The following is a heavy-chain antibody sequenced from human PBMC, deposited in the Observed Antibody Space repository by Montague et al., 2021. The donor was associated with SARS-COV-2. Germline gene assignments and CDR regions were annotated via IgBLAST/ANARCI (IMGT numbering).Heavy chain of an antibody. V-gene: IGHV4-59*01. CDR2: LYYSGST. Sequence: SETLSLTCTVSGGSISSYYWSWIRQPPGKGLEWIGYLYYSGSTNXXPSLKSRVTISVDTSKNQFSLRLNSVAAADTAVCYCARHSPGYRYFYYLDVWGKGTTVTVSS. CDR3: ARHSPGYRYFYYLDV. D-gene: IGHD1-1*01. CDR1: GGSISSYY. J-gene: IGHJ6*03.